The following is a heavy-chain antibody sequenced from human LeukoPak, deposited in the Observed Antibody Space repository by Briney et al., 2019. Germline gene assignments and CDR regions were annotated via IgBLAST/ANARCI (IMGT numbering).Heavy chain of an antibody. CDR3: ARDLGMGIAVAGTYVPYFDY. CDR2: IRYDGSNK. CDR1: GFTFSSYG. D-gene: IGHD6-19*01. V-gene: IGHV3-30*02. Sequence: GGSLRLSCAASGFTFSSYGMHWVRQAPGKGLEWVAFIRYDGSNKYYADSVKGRFTISRDNAKNSLYLQMNSLRAEDTAVYYCARDLGMGIAVAGTYVPYFDYWGQGTLVTVSS. J-gene: IGHJ4*02.